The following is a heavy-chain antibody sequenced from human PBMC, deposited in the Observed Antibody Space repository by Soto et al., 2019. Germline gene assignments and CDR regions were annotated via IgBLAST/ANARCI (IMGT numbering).Heavy chain of an antibody. CDR3: AKDLIATLDYYYGMDV. CDR2: ISWNSGSI. CDR1: GFTFYDYA. V-gene: IGHV3-9*01. J-gene: IGHJ6*02. Sequence: PGGSLRLSCAASGFTFYDYAMHWVRQAPGKGLEWVSGISWNSGSIGYADSVKGRFTISRDNPKNSLYLQMNSLRAEHTALYYCAKDLIATLDYYYGMDVWGQGTTVTVSS. D-gene: IGHD6-13*01.